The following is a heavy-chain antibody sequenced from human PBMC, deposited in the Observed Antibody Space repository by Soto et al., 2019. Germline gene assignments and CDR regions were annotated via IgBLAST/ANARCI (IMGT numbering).Heavy chain of an antibody. J-gene: IGHJ6*01. D-gene: IGHD2-2*03. Sequence: QVQMVQSGAEVKKPGASVRVSCKTSGYSFTDYYIHWVRQAPGQGLEWMGWINPNSGGTNYARKFQGRVTLTRDTSINIAYMELSSLTPDDTAVFHCARGGYCDTGNCYEGYY. CDR2: INPNSGGT. CDR3: ARGGYCDTGNCYEGYY. CDR1: GYSFTDYY. V-gene: IGHV1-2*02.